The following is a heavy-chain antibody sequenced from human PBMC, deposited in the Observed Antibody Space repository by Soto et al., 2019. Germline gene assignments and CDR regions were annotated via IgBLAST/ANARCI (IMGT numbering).Heavy chain of an antibody. J-gene: IGHJ6*02. Sequence: GGSLRLSCAASGFTFSSYAMGWVRQAPGKGLEWVSTISGSGGSTFYADSVKGRFTISRDNSKNTLYLQMDSLRAEDTAVYYCARDPHALAARYGMDVWGQGTTVTVSS. CDR2: ISGSGGST. CDR1: GFTFSSYA. CDR3: ARDPHALAARYGMDV. D-gene: IGHD6-6*01. V-gene: IGHV3-23*01.